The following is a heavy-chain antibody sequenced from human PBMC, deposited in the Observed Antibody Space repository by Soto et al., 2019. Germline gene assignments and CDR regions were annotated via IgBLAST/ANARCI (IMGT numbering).Heavy chain of an antibody. D-gene: IGHD2-15*01. J-gene: IGHJ4*02. V-gene: IGHV1-3*01. CDR2: INAAKGDT. CDR1: GYTFTSYA. Sequence: ASVKVSCKASGYTFTSYAMHWVRQAPGQRLEWMGWINAAKGDTKYSQKFQDRVTVTRDTSASTAYMELSSLRSEDTAVYYCARGTCRGGSRSSSHFDYGGQGPLVTV. CDR3: ARGTCRGGSRSSSHFDY.